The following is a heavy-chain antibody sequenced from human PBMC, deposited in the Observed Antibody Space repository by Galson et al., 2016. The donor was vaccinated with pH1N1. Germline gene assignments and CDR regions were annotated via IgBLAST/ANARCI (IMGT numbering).Heavy chain of an antibody. CDR2: ISYSGST. CDR1: GGSISSGGYY. CDR3: ARSSSSRETEYYFDY. Sequence: LSLTCTVSGGSISSGGYYWSWIRQHPGKGLEWIGYISYSGSTYYNPSLKSRVTISVDTSKNQFSLKLSSVTAADTAVYYCARSSSSRETEYYFDYWGQGTLVTVSS. D-gene: IGHD6-13*01. J-gene: IGHJ4*02. V-gene: IGHV4-31*03.